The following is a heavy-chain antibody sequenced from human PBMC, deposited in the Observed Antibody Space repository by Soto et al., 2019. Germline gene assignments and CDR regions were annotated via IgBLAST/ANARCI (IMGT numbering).Heavy chain of an antibody. D-gene: IGHD1-26*01. J-gene: IGHJ3*02. Sequence: QVQLVQSGAEVKKPGSSVKVSCKASGGTFSSYAISWVRQAPGQGLEWMGGIIPIFGTANYAQKFQGRVTXTAXEXMSTAYMELSSLRSEDTAVYYCARDQVVGASDAFAIWGQGTMVTVSS. CDR3: ARDQVVGASDAFAI. V-gene: IGHV1-69*12. CDR1: GGTFSSYA. CDR2: IIPIFGTA.